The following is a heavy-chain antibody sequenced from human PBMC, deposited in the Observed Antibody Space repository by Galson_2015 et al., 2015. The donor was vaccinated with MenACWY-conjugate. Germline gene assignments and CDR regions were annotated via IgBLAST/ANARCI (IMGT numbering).Heavy chain of an antibody. Sequence: SLRLSCAGSGFIFSSYWMNWVRQAPGKGLEWVAIIKQDGSETYYVDSVKGRFTISRDNAKNSLYLQMSSLRAEDTAVYYCAGGQGFLIRSWGQGTLVTVSS. CDR1: GFIFSSYW. CDR2: IKQDGSET. D-gene: IGHD2/OR15-2a*01. CDR3: AGGQGFLIRS. V-gene: IGHV3-7*03. J-gene: IGHJ5*02.